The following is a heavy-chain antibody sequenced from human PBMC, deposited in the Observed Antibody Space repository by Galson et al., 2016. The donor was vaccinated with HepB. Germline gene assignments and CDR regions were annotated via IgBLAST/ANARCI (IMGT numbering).Heavy chain of an antibody. D-gene: IGHD2/OR15-2a*01. CDR2: DSMDGRRK. J-gene: IGHJ4*02. Sequence: LRLSCAASGFTFGDYHIIWFRQAPGKGLEWVAADSMDGRRKFYADSVKGRFTISRDNSNNMLFLQMSSLTEDDTAVYYCARRHEYCPPVGCSVDYWGQGTLVSVSS. CDR3: ARRHEYCPPVGCSVDY. V-gene: IGHV3-30*03. CDR1: GFTFGDYH.